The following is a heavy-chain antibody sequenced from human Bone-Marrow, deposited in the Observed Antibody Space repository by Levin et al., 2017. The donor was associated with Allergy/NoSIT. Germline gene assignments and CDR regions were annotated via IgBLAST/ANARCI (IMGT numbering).Heavy chain of an antibody. CDR1: GGTFSSYA. Sequence: GASVKVSCKASGGTFSSYAISWVRQAPGQGLEWMGGIIPIFGTANYAQKFQGRVTITADESTSTAYMELSSLRSEDTAVYYCARGPRWGAVAGSFGYWGQGTLVTVSS. J-gene: IGHJ4*02. CDR3: ARGPRWGAVAGSFGY. V-gene: IGHV1-69*13. D-gene: IGHD6-19*01. CDR2: IIPIFGTA.